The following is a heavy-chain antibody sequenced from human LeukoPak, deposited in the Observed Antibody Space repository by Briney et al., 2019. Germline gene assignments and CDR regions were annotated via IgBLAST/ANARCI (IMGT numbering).Heavy chain of an antibody. J-gene: IGHJ4*02. V-gene: IGHV3-21*01. CDR1: GFIFSSYS. Sequence: GGSLRLSCAASGFIFSSYSMNWGRQAPGKGLEWVSSISSSSSYIYYADSVKGRYTISRDNAKNSLYLQMNSLRAEDTAVYYCARLYYDSSGYPGPFDYWGQGTLVTVSS. CDR3: ARLYYDSSGYPGPFDY. D-gene: IGHD3-22*01. CDR2: ISSSSSYI.